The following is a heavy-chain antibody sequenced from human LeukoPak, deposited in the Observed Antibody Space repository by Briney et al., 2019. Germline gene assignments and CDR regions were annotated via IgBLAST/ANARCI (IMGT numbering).Heavy chain of an antibody. V-gene: IGHV3-23*01. CDR1: GFTFSSYA. J-gene: IGHJ4*02. CDR2: ISGSGGST. Sequence: GGSLRLSCAASGFTFSSYAMSWVRQAPGKGLEWVSAISGSGGSTYYADSVKDRFTISRDNSKNTLYLQMNSLRAEDTAVYYCAKCDGYNLYYFDYWGQGTLVTVSS. CDR3: AKCDGYNLYYFDY. D-gene: IGHD5-24*01.